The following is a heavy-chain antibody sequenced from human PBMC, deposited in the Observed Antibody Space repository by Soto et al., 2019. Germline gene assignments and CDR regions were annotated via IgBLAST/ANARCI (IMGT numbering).Heavy chain of an antibody. D-gene: IGHD3-22*01. J-gene: IGHJ4*02. CDR1: GFTLSSYS. V-gene: IGHV3-48*02. CDR3: ARDSYYDSSGYPLFDY. CDR2: ISSSSSTI. Sequence: EVQLVESGGGLVQPGGSLRLSCAASGFTLSSYSMNWVRQAPGKGLEWDSYISSSSSTIYYADSVKGRFTISRDNAKNSLYLQMNSLRDEDTAVYYCARDSYYDSSGYPLFDYWGQGTLVTVSS.